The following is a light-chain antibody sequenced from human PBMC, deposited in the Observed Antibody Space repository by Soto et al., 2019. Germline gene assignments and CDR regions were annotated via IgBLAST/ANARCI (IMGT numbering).Light chain of an antibody. J-gene: IGKJ4*01. CDR1: QSISNY. CDR3: QQSYSTFPT. V-gene: IGKV1-39*01. CDR2: AAS. Sequence: DIQMTQSPSSLSASVGDRVTITCRSSQSISNYLNWYQQKPGKAPKLLIYAASSLQSGVPSRFSGSGSGTDFTLTISSLQPEDFATYYCQQSYSTFPTFGGGTKVEIK.